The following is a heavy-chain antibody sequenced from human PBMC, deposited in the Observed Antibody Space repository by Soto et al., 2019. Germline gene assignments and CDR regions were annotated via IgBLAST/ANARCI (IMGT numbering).Heavy chain of an antibody. CDR1: GFTFSSYA. CDR3: EKVAYSSGWVPEYFQH. V-gene: IGHV3-23*01. CDR2: ISGSGGST. D-gene: IGHD6-19*01. Sequence: GGSLRRSCEASGFTFSSYAMSWVRQAPGKGLEWVSAISGSGGSTYYADSVKGRFTISRDNSKNTLYLQMNSLRAEDTAVYYCEKVAYSSGWVPEYFQHWGQGTLVTV. J-gene: IGHJ1*01.